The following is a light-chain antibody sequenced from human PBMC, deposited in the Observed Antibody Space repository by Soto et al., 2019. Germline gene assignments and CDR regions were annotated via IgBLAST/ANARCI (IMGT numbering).Light chain of an antibody. CDR2: ATS. V-gene: IGKV3-20*01. Sequence: EIVLTQSPGTLSLSPGERATLSCRASQSVCRSCLAWYQQRPGQAPRLLIYATSSRVTGIPDRFSGSGSGTDFTLTITRLEPEDFAVYYCQHYTGSPPFIFGPGTKVDYQT. CDR1: QSVCRSC. J-gene: IGKJ3*01. CDR3: QHYTGSPPFI.